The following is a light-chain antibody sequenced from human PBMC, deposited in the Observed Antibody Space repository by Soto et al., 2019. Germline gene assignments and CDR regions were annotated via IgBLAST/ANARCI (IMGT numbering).Light chain of an antibody. V-gene: IGLV2-23*02. CDR1: SSDVGSYNL. CDR2: EVS. CDR3: CSYAGSFYV. Sequence: VLTQPASVSGSPGQSITISCTGTSSDVGSYNLVSWYQQHPGKAPKLMIYEVSKRPSGVSNRFSGSKSGNTASLTISGLQAEDEADYYCCSYAGSFYVFGTGTKVTVL. J-gene: IGLJ1*01.